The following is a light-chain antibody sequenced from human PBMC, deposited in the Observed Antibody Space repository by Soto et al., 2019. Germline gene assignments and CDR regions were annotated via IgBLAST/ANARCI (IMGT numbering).Light chain of an antibody. CDR2: VNSDGSH. Sequence: QPVLTQSPSASASLGASVKLTCTLISGHNTYAVAWHQQQPEKSPRYLMKVNSDGSHIKGDGTPDRFSGSSSGAERYLTISSLQAEDEADYYCQTWGTDVVFSGGTKLTVL. J-gene: IGLJ2*01. V-gene: IGLV4-69*01. CDR1: SGHNTYA. CDR3: QTWGTDVV.